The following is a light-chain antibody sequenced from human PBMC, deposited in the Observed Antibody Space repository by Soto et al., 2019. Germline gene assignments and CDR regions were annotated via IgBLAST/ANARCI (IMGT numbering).Light chain of an antibody. CDR3: QKYTSAPLT. J-gene: IGKJ5*01. CDR1: QGISNY. CDR2: AAS. V-gene: IGKV1-27*01. Sequence: DIQMTQSPSSLSASVGDRVTITCRASQGISNYLAWYQQKPGTVPKLLIYAASTLQSGVPSRFSGSGSGTDFSLTITSLQPEDVATYYCQKYTSAPLTFGPGTRLEIK.